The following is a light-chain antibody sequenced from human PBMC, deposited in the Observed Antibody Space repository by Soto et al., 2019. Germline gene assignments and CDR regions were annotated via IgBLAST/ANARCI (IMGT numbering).Light chain of an antibody. V-gene: IGKV1-39*01. Sequence: DIQMTQSPSSLSASVGDRVTITCRSSKAIDDYLIWYQQKPGNAPNLLIYSASTLQSGVPSRFTGSGSRTDFTLTISSLQPEDSATYFCQQSFKPPLTFGQGTRVVVK. CDR3: QQSFKPPLT. CDR1: KAIDDY. J-gene: IGKJ5*01. CDR2: SAS.